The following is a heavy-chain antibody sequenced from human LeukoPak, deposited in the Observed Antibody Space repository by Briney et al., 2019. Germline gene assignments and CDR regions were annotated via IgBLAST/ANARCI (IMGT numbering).Heavy chain of an antibody. V-gene: IGHV3-23*01. CDR3: AKDANKRLVVRTASGY. CDR2: ITGRGGST. D-gene: IGHD2-21*02. Sequence: PGESLRLSCAASGFTFSSYGMGRVRQVPGEGLEWVSGITGRGGSTYYADSVKGRFTISRDNSKNTIYLQMNSLRAEDTAIYYCAKDANKRLVVRTASGYWGQGTLVTVSS. CDR1: GFTFSSYG. J-gene: IGHJ4*02.